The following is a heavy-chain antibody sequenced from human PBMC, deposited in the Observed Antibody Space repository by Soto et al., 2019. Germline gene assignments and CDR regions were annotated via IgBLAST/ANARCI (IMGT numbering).Heavy chain of an antibody. CDR2: IIPIFGTA. CDR1: GGTFSSYA. D-gene: IGHD6-6*01. CDR3: ARQQLVLDDYYYYYGMDV. V-gene: IGHV1-69*13. J-gene: IGHJ6*02. Sequence: ASVKVSCKASGGTFSSYAISWVRQAPGQGLEWMGGIIPIFGTANYAQKFQGRVTITADESTSTAYMELSSLRSEDTAVYYCARQQLVLDDYYYYYGMDVWGQGTTVTV.